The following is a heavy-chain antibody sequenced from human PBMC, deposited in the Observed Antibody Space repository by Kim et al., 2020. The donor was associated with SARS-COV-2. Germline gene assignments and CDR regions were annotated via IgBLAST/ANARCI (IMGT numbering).Heavy chain of an antibody. CDR1: GFTFSSYA. CDR3: AKDVRKTLFVPRVV. J-gene: IGHJ6*02. CDR2: ISGSGGST. V-gene: IGHV3-23*01. D-gene: IGHD6-6*01. Sequence: GGSLRLSCAASGFTFSSYAMSWVRQAPGKGLEWVSAISGSGGSTYYADSVKGRFTISRDNSKNTLYLQMNSLRAEDTAVYYCAKDVRKTLFVPRVVWGQRTTVTVSS.